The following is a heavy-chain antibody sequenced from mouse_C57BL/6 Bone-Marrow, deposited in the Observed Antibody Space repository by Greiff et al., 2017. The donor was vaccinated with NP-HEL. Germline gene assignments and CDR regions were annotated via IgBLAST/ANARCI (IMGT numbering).Heavy chain of an antibody. V-gene: IGHV1-81*01. Sequence: QVHVKQSGAELARPGASVKLSCKASGYTFTSYGISWVKQRTGQGLEWIGEIYPRSGNTYYNEKFKGKATLTADKSSSTAYMELRSLTSEDSAVYFCAREGYPLDYWGQGTTLTVSS. CDR1: GYTFTSYG. CDR3: AREGYPLDY. J-gene: IGHJ2*01. D-gene: IGHD2-14*01. CDR2: IYPRSGNT.